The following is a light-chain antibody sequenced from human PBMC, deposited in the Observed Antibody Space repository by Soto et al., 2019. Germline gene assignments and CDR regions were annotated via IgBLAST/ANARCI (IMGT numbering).Light chain of an antibody. CDR1: HSISSW. J-gene: IGKJ5*01. CDR3: QQYNTYVT. CDR2: KAS. Sequence: DIQMTQSPSTLSASIGDTVTITCRASHSISSWLAWYQQKPGKAPKLLIYKASSLESGVPSRFSGSGSRTEFTLSISSLQPDDSATYYCQQYNTYVTFGQGTRPEIK. V-gene: IGKV1-5*03.